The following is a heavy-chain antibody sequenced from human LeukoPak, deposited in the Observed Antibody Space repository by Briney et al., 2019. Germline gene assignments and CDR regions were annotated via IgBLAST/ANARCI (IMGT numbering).Heavy chain of an antibody. V-gene: IGHV5-51*01. D-gene: IGHD6-19*01. CDR3: ARPKDSSGWYDYFDY. Sequence: GESLKISCKGSGYSFTTYWIVWVRQMPGKGLEWMGFIYPGDSDTRYSPSFQGQVTISADKSISTAYLQWSSLKASDTAMYYCARPKDSSGWYDYFDYWGQGTLVTVSS. CDR2: IYPGDSDT. J-gene: IGHJ4*02. CDR1: GYSFTTYW.